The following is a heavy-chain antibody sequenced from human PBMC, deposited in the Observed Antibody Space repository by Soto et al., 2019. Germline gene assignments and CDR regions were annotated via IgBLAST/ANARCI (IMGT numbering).Heavy chain of an antibody. J-gene: IGHJ5*02. CDR2: IFDSGST. Sequence: QVQLQESGPGLLKPSETLSLTCTVSGGSISSYSWSWIRQPPGKGLEWIGYIFDSGSTNYNPSLKSRVTISVDTSKNQFSLKVISVTAADTAVYYCARDAQLSGHRWFDPWGQGTLVTVSS. D-gene: IGHD1-26*01. CDR1: GGSISSYS. V-gene: IGHV4-59*01. CDR3: ARDAQLSGHRWFDP.